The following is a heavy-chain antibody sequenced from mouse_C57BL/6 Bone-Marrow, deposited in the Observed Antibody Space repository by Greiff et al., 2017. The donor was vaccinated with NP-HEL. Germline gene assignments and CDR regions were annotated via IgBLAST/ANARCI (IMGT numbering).Heavy chain of an antibody. J-gene: IGHJ4*01. CDR1: GYTFTSYW. Sequence: QVQLQQPGAELVKPGASVKVSCKASGYTFTSYWMHWVQQRPGQGLEWIGRIHPSDSDTNYNQKFKGKATLTVDKSSSTAYMRLSSLTSEDSAVYYCAVTITSDNAMDYWGRGTSVTVTA. CDR2: IHPSDSDT. CDR3: AVTITSDNAMDY. V-gene: IGHV1-74*01. D-gene: IGHD1-1*01.